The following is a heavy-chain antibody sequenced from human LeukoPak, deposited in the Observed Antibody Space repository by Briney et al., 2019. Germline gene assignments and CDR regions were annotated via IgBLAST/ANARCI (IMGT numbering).Heavy chain of an antibody. Sequence: GGSLRLSCAASGFNLNSYMLNWVRQAPGKGLEWVSPISSTGSNIYYADSVKGRFTISRDNPGNVVYLQMDSLRAEDTAVYYCTRVAQSGPTGWFDPWGQGTLVTVAS. CDR1: GFNLNSYM. D-gene: IGHD1-1*01. V-gene: IGHV3-21*01. CDR3: TRVAQSGPTGWFDP. CDR2: ISSTGSNI. J-gene: IGHJ5*02.